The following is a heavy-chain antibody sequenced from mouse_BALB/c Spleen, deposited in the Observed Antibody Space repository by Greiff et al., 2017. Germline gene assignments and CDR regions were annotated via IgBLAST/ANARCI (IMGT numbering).Heavy chain of an antibody. CDR3: ARWGYYGSSTWYFDV. CDR2: ISSGSSTI. D-gene: IGHD1-1*01. Sequence: EVMLVESGGGLVRPGGSRKLSCAASGFTFSSFGMHWVRQAPEKGLEWVAYISSGSSTIYYADTVKGRFTISRDNPKNTLFLQMTSLRSEDTAMYYCARWGYYGSSTWYFDVWGAGTTVTVSS. CDR1: GFTFSSFG. J-gene: IGHJ1*01. V-gene: IGHV5-17*02.